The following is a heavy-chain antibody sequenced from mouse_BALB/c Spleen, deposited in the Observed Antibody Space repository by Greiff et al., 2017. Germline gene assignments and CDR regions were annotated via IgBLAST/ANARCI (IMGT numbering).Heavy chain of an antibody. CDR1: GYTFTSYW. Sequence: QVQLQQPGAELVKPGASVKLSCKASGYTFTSYWMHWVKQRPGQGLEWIGEINPSNGRTNYNEKFKSKATLTVDKSSSTAYMQLSSLTSEDSAVYYCARGGYYGNYYAMDYWGQGTSVTVSS. D-gene: IGHD2-1*01. V-gene: IGHV1S81*02. CDR2: INPSNGRT. CDR3: ARGGYYGNYYAMDY. J-gene: IGHJ4*01.